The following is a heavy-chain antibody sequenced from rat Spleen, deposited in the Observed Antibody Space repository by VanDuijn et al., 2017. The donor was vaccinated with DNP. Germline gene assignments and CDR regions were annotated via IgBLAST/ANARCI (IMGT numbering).Heavy chain of an antibody. CDR2: ISHSGNT. V-gene: IGHV3-1*01. CDR3: AISAEGIVVAH. J-gene: IGHJ3*01. Sequence: EVQLQESGPALVKPSQSLSLTCSVTGYSITSNYWGWIRKFPGNKMEWIGHISHSGNTNYNPSLKSRISITRETSKNQFFLQLNSVTPEDTCTCYCAISAEGIVVAHWGQGTLVTVSS. D-gene: IGHD1-11*01. CDR1: GYSITSNY.